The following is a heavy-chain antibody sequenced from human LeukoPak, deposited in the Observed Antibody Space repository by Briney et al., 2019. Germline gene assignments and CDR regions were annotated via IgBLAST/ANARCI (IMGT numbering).Heavy chain of an antibody. CDR2: IIPIFGTA. CDR3: ASGGDYYGSGAN. CDR1: GYTFTSYD. J-gene: IGHJ4*02. V-gene: IGHV1-69*13. D-gene: IGHD3-10*01. Sequence: SVKVSCKASGYTFTSYDINWVRQATGQGLEWMGGIIPIFGTANYAQKFQGRVTITADESTSTAYMELSSLRSEDTAVYYCASGGDYYGSGANWGQGTLVTVSS.